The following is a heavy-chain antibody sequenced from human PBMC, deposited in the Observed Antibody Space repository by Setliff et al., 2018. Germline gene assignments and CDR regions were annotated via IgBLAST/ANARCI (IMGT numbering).Heavy chain of an antibody. D-gene: IGHD3-16*01. CDR2: ISTNTGNP. CDR3: AREGEGSTFFPLDAFDI. Sequence: ASVKVSCKTSGYTFAKYGTSWVRQAPGQGLEWMGWISTNTGNPTYAQGFTGRFVFSLDTSVSTAYLQISSLKAEDTAVYYCAREGEGSTFFPLDAFDIWGQGTMVTVSS. J-gene: IGHJ3*02. V-gene: IGHV7-4-1*02. CDR1: GYTFAKYG.